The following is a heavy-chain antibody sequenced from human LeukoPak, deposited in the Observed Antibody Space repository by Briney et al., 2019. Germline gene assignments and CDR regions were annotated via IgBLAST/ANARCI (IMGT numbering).Heavy chain of an antibody. CDR3: ARVRDGYNDAYNI. Sequence: ASVKGSCKASGFTFTHYNMHWVREAPGQGLEWMGIINPSGGSTNYAQNFQARVTMTRDTATSTVHMELSSLRSEDTAVYYCARVRDGYNDAYNIWGQPTMVTVPS. CDR2: INPSGGST. J-gene: IGHJ3*02. V-gene: IGHV1-46*01. D-gene: IGHD5-24*01. CDR1: GFTFTHYN.